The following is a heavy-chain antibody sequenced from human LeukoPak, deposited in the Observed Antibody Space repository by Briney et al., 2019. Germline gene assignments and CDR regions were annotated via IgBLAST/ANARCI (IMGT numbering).Heavy chain of an antibody. Sequence: SETLSLTCPVSGGSISSYYWGWIRQPPGKGLEWIGSIYYSGSTYYNPSLKSRVTISVDTSKNQFSLKLSSVTAADTAVYYCAIGYCSGGSCSFDYWGQGTLVTVSS. CDR1: GGSISSYY. J-gene: IGHJ4*02. CDR2: IYYSGST. CDR3: AIGYCSGGSCSFDY. D-gene: IGHD2-15*01. V-gene: IGHV4-39*01.